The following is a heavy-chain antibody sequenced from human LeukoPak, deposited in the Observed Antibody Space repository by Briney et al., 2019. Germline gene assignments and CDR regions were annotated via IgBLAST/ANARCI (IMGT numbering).Heavy chain of an antibody. J-gene: IGHJ4*02. CDR3: ARSIVGATYLDY. CDR1: GGSFSGYY. D-gene: IGHD1-26*01. CDR2: INHSGST. Sequence: SETLSLTCAVYGGSFSGYYWSWIRQPPGKGLERIGEINHSGSTNYNPSLKSRVTISVDTSKNQFSLKLSSVTAADTAVYYCARSIVGATYLDYWGQGTLVTVS. V-gene: IGHV4-34*01.